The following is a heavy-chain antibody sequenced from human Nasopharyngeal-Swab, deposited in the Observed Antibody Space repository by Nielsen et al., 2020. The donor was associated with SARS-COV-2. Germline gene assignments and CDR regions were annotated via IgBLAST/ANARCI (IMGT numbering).Heavy chain of an antibody. J-gene: IGHJ4*02. D-gene: IGHD6-19*01. CDR2: ISSSGTTV. V-gene: IGHV3-48*03. Sequence: GESLKISCAASGFTFSSFEMNWVRQAPGKGLEWVSYISSSGTTVYYADSVKGRFTISRDSADNSLYLQMSSLTAGDTAVYYCAKVGGYGSYSLDYWGQGSLVTVSS. CDR1: GFTFSSFE. CDR3: AKVGGYGSYSLDY.